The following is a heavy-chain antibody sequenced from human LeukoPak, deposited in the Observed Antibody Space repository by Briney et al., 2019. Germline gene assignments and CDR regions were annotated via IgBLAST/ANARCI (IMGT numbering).Heavy chain of an antibody. J-gene: IGHJ4*02. V-gene: IGHV3-74*01. CDR1: VFILSSDW. CDR3: ARGYSSGLRFDY. CDR2: IKSDGSDT. D-gene: IGHD6-19*01. Sequence: GGSLRLSCAASVFILSSDWMHWVRQVPGKGLVWVSRIKSDGSDTRYADSVKGRFTISRDNAKNTLYLQMNSLRAEDTAVYYCARGYSSGLRFDYWGQGTLVTVSS.